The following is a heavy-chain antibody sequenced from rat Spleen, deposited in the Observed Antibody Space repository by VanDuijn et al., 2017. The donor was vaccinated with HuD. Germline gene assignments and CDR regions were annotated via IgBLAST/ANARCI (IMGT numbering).Heavy chain of an antibody. V-gene: IGHV5S13*01. D-gene: IGHD1-8*01. J-gene: IGHJ3*01. CDR1: GFTFSNYG. CDR2: ISTGGGNT. CDR3: AKEGDGGYSSYPNWFAY. Sequence: EVQLVESGGGLVQPGRSLKLSCAASGFTFSNYGMAWVRQAPTKGLEWVASISTGGGNTYYRDSVKGRFTISSDSTRSTLYLQMDSLRSGDTATYYCAKEGDGGYSSYPNWFAYWGQGTLVTVSS.